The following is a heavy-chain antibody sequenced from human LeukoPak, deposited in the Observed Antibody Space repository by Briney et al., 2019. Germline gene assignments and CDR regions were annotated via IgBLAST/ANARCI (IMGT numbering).Heavy chain of an antibody. CDR2: IYHSGST. CDR3: ARSDYGDLPYFDY. D-gene: IGHD4-17*01. V-gene: IGHV4-4*02. CDR1: GGSISSSNW. Sequence: SETLSLTCAVSGGSISSSNWWSWVRQPPGKGLEWIGEIYHSGSTNYNPSLKSRVTISVDKSKNQFSLKLGSVTAADTAVYYCARSDYGDLPYFDYWGQGTLVTVSS. J-gene: IGHJ4*02.